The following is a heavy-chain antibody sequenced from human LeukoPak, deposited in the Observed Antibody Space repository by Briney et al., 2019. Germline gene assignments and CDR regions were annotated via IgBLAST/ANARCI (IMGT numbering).Heavy chain of an antibody. CDR3: ARISMARGVPRGFDI. V-gene: IGHV3-21*01. CDR2: ISSSSSYI. CDR1: GFTFSSYS. J-gene: IGHJ3*02. D-gene: IGHD3-10*01. Sequence: GGSLRLSCAASGFTFSSYSMNWVRQAPGKGLEWVSSISSSSSYIYYADSVKGRFTISRDNAKNSLYLQMNSLRAEDTAVYYCARISMARGVPRGFDIWGQGTMVTVSS.